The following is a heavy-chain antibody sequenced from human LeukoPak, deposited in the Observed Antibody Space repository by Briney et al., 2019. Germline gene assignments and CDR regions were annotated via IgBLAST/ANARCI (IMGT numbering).Heavy chain of an antibody. V-gene: IGHV4-4*07. Sequence: PSETLSLTCTVSGGSIGWDYWSWIRQSAGKGLEWIGRIYKSGSANYNPSFRSRVTMSVDTSKNQFSLNVTSVTAADTAVYYCAREEYFQDSNGYSYYFHSWGQGSLVTVSS. CDR1: GGSIGWDY. J-gene: IGHJ4*02. D-gene: IGHD3-22*01. CDR2: IYKSGSA. CDR3: AREEYFQDSNGYSYYFHS.